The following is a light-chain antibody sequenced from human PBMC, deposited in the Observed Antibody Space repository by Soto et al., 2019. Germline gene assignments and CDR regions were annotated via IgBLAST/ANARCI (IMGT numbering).Light chain of an antibody. V-gene: IGKV3-20*01. CDR1: QSGSSSY. J-gene: IGKJ1*01. Sequence: EIVLTQSPGTLSLSPGERATLSCRASQSGSSSYLAWYRQKPGQAPRLLIYGASIRAAGIPDRFSGSGSGTDFSLTISRLEPEDFAVYYCQQYAGSLTWTFGPGTRVEIK. CDR2: GAS. CDR3: QQYAGSLTWT.